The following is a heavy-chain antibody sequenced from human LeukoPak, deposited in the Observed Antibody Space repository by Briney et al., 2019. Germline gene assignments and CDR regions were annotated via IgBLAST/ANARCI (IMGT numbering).Heavy chain of an antibody. J-gene: IGHJ3*01. D-gene: IGHD6-13*01. CDR2: IGGSGFDT. CDR1: GFTFKTYA. V-gene: IGHV3-23*01. Sequence: GGSLRLSRAASGFTFKTYAMSWVRQAPGKGLEWVSTIGGSGFDTYYADSVKGRFTTSRDNSKNTLYLQMSSLRAEDTAVYYCARAAGAGSDAFAFWGQGTMVTVSS. CDR3: ARAAGAGSDAFAF.